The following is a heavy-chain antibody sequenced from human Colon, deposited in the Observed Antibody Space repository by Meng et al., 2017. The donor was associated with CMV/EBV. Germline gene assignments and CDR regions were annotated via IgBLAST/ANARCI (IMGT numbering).Heavy chain of an antibody. J-gene: IGHJ1*01. V-gene: IGHV3-15*01. CDR3: TTETYSSNWYAVYFQH. Sequence: SKAGMNWVRQAPGKGLEWVGRIKSRTDGGTTDYAAPVKDRFTISRDDSENTLYLEINSLKTEDTAVYYCTTETYSSNWYAVYFQHWGQGTLVTVSS. CDR1: SKAG. D-gene: IGHD6-13*01. CDR2: IKSRTDGGTT.